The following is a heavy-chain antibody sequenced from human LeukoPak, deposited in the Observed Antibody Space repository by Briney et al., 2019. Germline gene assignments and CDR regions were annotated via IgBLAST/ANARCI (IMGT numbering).Heavy chain of an antibody. CDR3: ARHSSSWSHYYYGMDV. J-gene: IGHJ6*02. CDR2: ISSGSSYI. V-gene: IGHV3-21*01. CDR1: GFTFSSYS. D-gene: IGHD6-13*01. Sequence: GGSLRLSCAASGFTFSSYSMNWVRQAPGKGLEWVSSISSGSSYIYYADSVKGRFTISRDNAKNSLYLQMNSLRAEDTAVYYCARHSSSWSHYYYGMDVWGQGTTVTVSS.